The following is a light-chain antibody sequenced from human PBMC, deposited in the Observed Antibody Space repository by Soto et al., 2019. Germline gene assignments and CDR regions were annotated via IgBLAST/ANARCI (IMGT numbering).Light chain of an antibody. V-gene: IGKV3-11*01. Sequence: LTQSPAILSLSPGERATLSCTASQSVDTYIAWYQQRPGQPPRLLIHDTSLRASGVPARFRGSGSGTDFTLTITSLEPEDVGVYFCQQRRNWVSFGPGTRL. CDR1: QSVDTY. J-gene: IGKJ3*01. CDR3: QQRRNWVS. CDR2: DTS.